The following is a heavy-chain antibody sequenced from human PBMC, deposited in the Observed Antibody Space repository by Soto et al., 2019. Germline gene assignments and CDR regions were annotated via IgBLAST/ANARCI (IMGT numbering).Heavy chain of an antibody. CDR2: ISTSGDST. D-gene: IGHD2-15*01. V-gene: IGHV3-23*01. J-gene: IGHJ4*02. CDR1: GFTFSRSA. CDR3: ANRWWEGCYYQYYFDY. Sequence: EVQLLESGGGLVQPGGSLRLSCAVSGFTFSRSAMSWVRQAPGKGLEWVSGISTSGDSTYYADSVKGRFTISRDNSKNTLYLQMSSLRAEDTAVDYCANRWWEGCYYQYYFDYWGQGTLVTVSS.